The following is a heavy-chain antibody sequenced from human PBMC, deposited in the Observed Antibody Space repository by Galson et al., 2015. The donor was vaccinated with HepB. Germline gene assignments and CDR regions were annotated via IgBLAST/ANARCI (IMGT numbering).Heavy chain of an antibody. CDR2: IKSKTDGGTT. D-gene: IGHD3-22*01. J-gene: IGHJ4*02. V-gene: IGHV3-15*07. CDR3: TTDLGITMIVVVDPLTVGY. Sequence: SLRLSCAASGFTFSNAWMDWVRQAPGKGLEWVGRIKSKTDGGTTDYAAPVKGRFTISRDDSKNTLYLQMNSLKTEDTAVYYCTTDLGITMIVVVDPLTVGYWGQGTLVTVSS. CDR1: GFTFSNAW.